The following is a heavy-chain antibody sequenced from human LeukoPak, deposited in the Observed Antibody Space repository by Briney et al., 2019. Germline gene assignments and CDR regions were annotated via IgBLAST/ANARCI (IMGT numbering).Heavy chain of an antibody. V-gene: IGHV3-53*04. Sequence: GGSLRLSCAASGSTFSSNYMSWVRQAPGKGLEWVPVLYSSGGTYYADSVKGRFTISRHNSKNTLYLQMNSLRAEDTAVYYCARDRTYYYDSSGYYWAYYMDVWGKGTTVTVSS. CDR3: ARDRTYYYDSSGYYWAYYMDV. CDR1: GSTFSSNY. J-gene: IGHJ6*03. D-gene: IGHD3-22*01. CDR2: LYSSGGT.